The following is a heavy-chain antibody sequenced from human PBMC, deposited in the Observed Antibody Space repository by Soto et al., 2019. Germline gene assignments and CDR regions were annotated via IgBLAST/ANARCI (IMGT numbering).Heavy chain of an antibody. CDR2: IYHSGST. Sequence: QVQLQESGPGLVKPSGTLSLTCAVSGGSISSSNWWSWVRQPPGKGLEWMGEIYHSGSTNYNPSLKSRLTISVDKSSSQFPLKLSSETAADTALYYCARVAAAAERRYFDYWGQGTLVTVSS. J-gene: IGHJ4*02. D-gene: IGHD6-13*01. CDR1: GGSISSSNW. V-gene: IGHV4-4*02. CDR3: ARVAAAAERRYFDY.